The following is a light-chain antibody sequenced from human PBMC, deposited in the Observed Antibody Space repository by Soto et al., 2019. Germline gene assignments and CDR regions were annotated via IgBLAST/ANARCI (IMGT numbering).Light chain of an antibody. CDR3: SSYAGSHTYEV. Sequence: QSVLTQPPSASGTPGQRVTISCSGSSSNIGSNTVNWYQQLPGTAPKLFIYSNNQRPSGVPNRFSGSKSGNTASLTISGLQTEDEADYHCSSYAGSHTYEVFGGGTKLTVL. CDR1: SSNIGSNT. CDR2: SNN. J-gene: IGLJ3*02. V-gene: IGLV1-44*01.